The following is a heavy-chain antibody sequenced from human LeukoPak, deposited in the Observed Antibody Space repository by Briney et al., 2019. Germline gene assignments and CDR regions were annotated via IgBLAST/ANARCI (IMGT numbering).Heavy chain of an antibody. Sequence: ASVKVSCKASGYTFTSYGISWVRQAPGQGLEWMGWISAYNGNTNYAQKFQGRVTMTRNTSISTAYMELSSLRSEDTAVYYCARVRGVGATLDYWGQGTLVTVSS. CDR3: ARVRGVGATLDY. CDR2: ISAYNGNT. D-gene: IGHD1-26*01. CDR1: GYTFTSYG. V-gene: IGHV1-18*01. J-gene: IGHJ4*02.